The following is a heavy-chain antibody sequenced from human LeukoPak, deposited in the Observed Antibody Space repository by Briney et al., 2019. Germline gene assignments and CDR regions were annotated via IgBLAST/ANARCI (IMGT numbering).Heavy chain of an antibody. CDR1: GFTVSDNY. V-gene: IGHV3-53*01. D-gene: IGHD6-13*01. Sequence: GGSLRLSCAASGFTVSDNYMSWVRRAPGKGLEGVTVMYSRGDTYYADSVKGRFTFSRDISKNTLYLQMNGLRTEDTAMYYCARDAPQVPAAGVLASWGQGTLVTVSS. CDR3: ARDAPQVPAAGVLAS. CDR2: MYSRGDT. J-gene: IGHJ5*02.